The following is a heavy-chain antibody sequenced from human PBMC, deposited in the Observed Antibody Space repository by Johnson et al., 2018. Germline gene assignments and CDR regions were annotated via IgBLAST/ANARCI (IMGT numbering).Heavy chain of an antibody. CDR1: GFTFSSYV. Sequence: QVQLVQSGGGVVQPGRSXRLSCAASGFTFSSYVMHWVRKAPGKGLEWVAVIWYDGSNKYYADSVKGRFTISRDNSKNTLYLQMNSLRPEYTAVYYCARNYYYMDVWGKGTTVTVSS. V-gene: IGHV3-33*01. CDR2: IWYDGSNK. J-gene: IGHJ6*03. CDR3: ARNYYYMDV.